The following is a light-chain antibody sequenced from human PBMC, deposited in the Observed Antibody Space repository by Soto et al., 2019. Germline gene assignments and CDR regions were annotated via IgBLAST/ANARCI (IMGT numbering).Light chain of an antibody. V-gene: IGKV1-9*01. Sequence: IQLTQSPSSLSASVGDRVTITCRASQGINTFLAWYQQKAGKAPKLLIYAASTLQSGVPSRFSGSGSGTDFTLTISSLQPEDFATYYCQQLNSYPPTFGQGTRLEIK. CDR2: AAS. CDR1: QGINTF. CDR3: QQLNSYPPT. J-gene: IGKJ5*01.